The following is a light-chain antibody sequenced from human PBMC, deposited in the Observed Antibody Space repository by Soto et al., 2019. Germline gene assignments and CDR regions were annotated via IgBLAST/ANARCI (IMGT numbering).Light chain of an antibody. CDR2: EVT. V-gene: IGLV2-14*01. CDR1: SSDIGSYDY. J-gene: IGLJ1*01. CDR3: SSYTSSSTLYV. Sequence: QSVLTQPASVSGSPGQSITISCTGTSSDIGSYDYVSWYQQHPGKAPNLIIYEVTDRPSGVSNRFSGSKSGNTASLTISGLQAEDEADYYCSSYTSSSTLYVFGTGTKVTVL.